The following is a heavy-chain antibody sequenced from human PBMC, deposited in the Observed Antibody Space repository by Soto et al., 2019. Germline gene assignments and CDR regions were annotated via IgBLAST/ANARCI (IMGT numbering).Heavy chain of an antibody. J-gene: IGHJ4*02. CDR3: ARDKYYYDTSGYRNVDY. CDR1: GSSISSGSY. V-gene: IGHV4-38-2*02. CDR2: IYHSGST. D-gene: IGHD3-22*01. Sequence: PSETLSLTCAVSGSSISSGSYWGWIRQPPGKGLEWIGSIYHSGSTYYNPSLKSRVSIPVDTSKNQFSLKLTSVTAADTAVYYCARDKYYYDTSGYRNVDYWGQGTLVTVSS.